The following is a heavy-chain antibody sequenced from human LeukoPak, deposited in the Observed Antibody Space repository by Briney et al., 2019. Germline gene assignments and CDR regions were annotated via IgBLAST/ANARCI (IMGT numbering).Heavy chain of an antibody. CDR3: TRDYWDYGDYFSDF. Sequence: GGSLRLSCAASGFTFSSYWMSWVRQAPGEGLEWVANIRQLGNEKYYVDSVKGRFTISRDNAKNSLYLQMNSLRAEDTAVYYCTRDYWDYGDYFSDFWGPGTQVTVSS. V-gene: IGHV3-7*01. CDR1: GFTFSSYW. D-gene: IGHD4-17*01. CDR2: IRQLGNEK. J-gene: IGHJ4*02.